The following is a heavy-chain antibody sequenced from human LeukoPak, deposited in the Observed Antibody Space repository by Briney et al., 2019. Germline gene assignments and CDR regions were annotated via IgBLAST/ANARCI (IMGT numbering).Heavy chain of an antibody. CDR3: ARSMTFGYCSSTSCAYYFDY. CDR2: ISGSGGST. V-gene: IGHV3-23*01. Sequence: GGSLRLSCAASGFTFSSYAMSWVRQAPGKGLEWVSAISGSGGSTYYADSVKGRFTISRDNSKNTLYLQMNSLRAEDTAVYYCARSMTFGYCSSTSCAYYFDYWGQGTLVTVSS. CDR1: GFTFSSYA. J-gene: IGHJ4*02. D-gene: IGHD2-2*03.